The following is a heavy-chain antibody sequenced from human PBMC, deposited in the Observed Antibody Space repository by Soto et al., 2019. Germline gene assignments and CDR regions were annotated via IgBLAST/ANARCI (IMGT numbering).Heavy chain of an antibody. D-gene: IGHD3-9*01. CDR2: IYDSVNT. Sequence: SETLSLTCTASGGSVDRGDYYWTWIRQPPGKGLEWIGHIYDSVNTYYSPSLRSRVTISADMSKNQFSLNLRSVTAADTAVYYCARGDHRGYFAILTDYWGQGTLVTVSP. CDR1: GGSVDRGDYY. V-gene: IGHV4-30-4*01. J-gene: IGHJ4*02. CDR3: ARGDHRGYFAILTDY.